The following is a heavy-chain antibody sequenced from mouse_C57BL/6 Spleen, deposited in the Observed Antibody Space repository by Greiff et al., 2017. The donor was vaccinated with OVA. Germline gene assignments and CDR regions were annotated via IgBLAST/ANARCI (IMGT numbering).Heavy chain of an antibody. CDR3: TSGRYDYMAWFAY. CDR2: IYPGNSDT. D-gene: IGHD2-4*01. Sequence: VQLKQSGTVLARPGASVKMSCKTSGYTFTSYWMHWVKQRPGQGLEWIGAIYPGNSDTSYNQKFKGKAKLTAVTSASTAYMELSSLTNEDSAVYYCTSGRYDYMAWFAYWGQGTLVTVSA. CDR1: GYTFTSYW. J-gene: IGHJ3*01. V-gene: IGHV1-5*01.